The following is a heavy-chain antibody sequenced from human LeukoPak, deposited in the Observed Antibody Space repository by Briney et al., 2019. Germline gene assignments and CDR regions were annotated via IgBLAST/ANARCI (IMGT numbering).Heavy chain of an antibody. CDR3: ARVQFGFYYYMDV. CDR2: IYYSGST. D-gene: IGHD3-3*01. Sequence: SETLSLTCTVSGGSISSSSYYWGWIRQPPGKGLEWIGSIYYSGSTYYNPALKSRVTISVDTSKNQFSLKLSSVTAADTAVYYWARVQFGFYYYMDVWGKGTTVTVSS. V-gene: IGHV4-39*07. CDR1: GGSISSSSYY. J-gene: IGHJ6*03.